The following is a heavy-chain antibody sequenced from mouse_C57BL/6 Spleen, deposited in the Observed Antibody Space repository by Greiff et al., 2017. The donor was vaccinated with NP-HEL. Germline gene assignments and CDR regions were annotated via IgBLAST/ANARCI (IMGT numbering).Heavy chain of an antibody. V-gene: IGHV1-64*01. J-gene: IGHJ4*01. CDR1: GYTFTSYW. CDR2: IHPNSGST. D-gene: IGHD1-1*01. Sequence: QVQLQQPGAELVKPGASVKLSCKASGYTFTSYWMHWVKQRPGQGLEWIGVIHPNSGSTNYNEKFKSKATLTVDKSSSTAYMQLSSLTSEDSAVYYCARSYYGSSPYYAMDYWGQGTSVTVSS. CDR3: ARSYYGSSPYYAMDY.